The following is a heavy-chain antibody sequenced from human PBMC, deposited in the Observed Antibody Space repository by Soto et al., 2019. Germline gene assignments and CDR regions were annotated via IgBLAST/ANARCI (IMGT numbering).Heavy chain of an antibody. Sequence: ASVKVSCKASGYTFTSYGISWVRQAPGQGLEWMGWISAYNGNTNYAQKLQGRVTMTTDTSTSTAYMELRSLRSDDTAVYYYARAEIGVVVAATLLDAFDIWGQGTMVTVSS. V-gene: IGHV1-18*01. CDR3: ARAEIGVVVAATLLDAFDI. J-gene: IGHJ3*02. CDR1: GYTFTSYG. CDR2: ISAYNGNT. D-gene: IGHD2-15*01.